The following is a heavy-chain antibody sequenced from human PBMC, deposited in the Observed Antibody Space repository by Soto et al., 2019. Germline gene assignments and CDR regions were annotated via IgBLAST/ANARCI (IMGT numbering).Heavy chain of an antibody. Sequence: GGSLRLSCAASGFTFSSYGMHWVRQAPGKGLEWVAVIWYDGSNKYYADSVKGRFTISRDNSKNTLYLQMNSLRAEDTAVYYCARDFTGNYYYYMDVWGKGTTVTVSS. CDR1: GFTFSSYG. D-gene: IGHD3-9*01. V-gene: IGHV3-33*01. CDR3: ARDFTGNYYYYMDV. CDR2: IWYDGSNK. J-gene: IGHJ6*03.